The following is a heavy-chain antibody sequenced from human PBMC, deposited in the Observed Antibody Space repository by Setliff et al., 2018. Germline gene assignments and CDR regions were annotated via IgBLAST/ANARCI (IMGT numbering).Heavy chain of an antibody. CDR3: ARDFGSHFFDY. V-gene: IGHV3-48*04. CDR2: ISRGGNTI. Sequence: PGESLKISCAASGFTFSSYAMSWVRQAPGKGLEWVSYISRGGNTIYYADSVKGRFTISRDNAKNSLYLQMNSLRAEDTAVYYCARDFGSHFFDYWGQGTLVTVSS. CDR1: GFTFSSYA. D-gene: IGHD3-16*01. J-gene: IGHJ4*02.